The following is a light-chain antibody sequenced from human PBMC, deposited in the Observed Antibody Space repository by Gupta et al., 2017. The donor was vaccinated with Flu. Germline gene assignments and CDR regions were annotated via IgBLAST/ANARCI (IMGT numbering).Light chain of an antibody. V-gene: IGKV1-39*01. J-gene: IGKJ5*01. CDR1: QTISNY. Sequence: DIQMTQSPSSLSASVGDRVTLTCRASQTISNYLNWFQQKPGKAPKLLIYTASSLQDGVPSRFSGSGYGTDFTLTISGRLPEDFATYYCQQTDDYRPITFGQGTRLDIK. CDR2: TAS. CDR3: QQTDDYRPIT.